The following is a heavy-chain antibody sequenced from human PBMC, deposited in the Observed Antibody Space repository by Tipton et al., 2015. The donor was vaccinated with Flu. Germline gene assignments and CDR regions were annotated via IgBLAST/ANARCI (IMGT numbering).Heavy chain of an antibody. Sequence: TLSLTCTVSGYSISSGYYWGWIRQPPGKGLEWIGSIYHSGSTYYNPSLKSRATISVDTSKNQFSLKLSSVTAADTAVYYCARLMVAGTDYYYGMDVWGQGTTVTVSS. CDR3: ARLMVAGTDYYYGMDV. V-gene: IGHV4-38-2*02. D-gene: IGHD6-19*01. CDR1: GYSISSGYY. J-gene: IGHJ6*02. CDR2: IYHSGST.